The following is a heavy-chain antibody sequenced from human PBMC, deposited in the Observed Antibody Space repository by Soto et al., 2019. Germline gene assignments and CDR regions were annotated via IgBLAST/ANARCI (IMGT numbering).Heavy chain of an antibody. D-gene: IGHD1-7*01. Sequence: QVQLVQSGAELKKPGSSVKVSCKASGGTFGNFAISWVRQAPGQGPEWVAGIIPIYGTSNYADDFRGRITLTADESTATAYLELSSLRSEDTAIYYCATGTSDGYNYWYSDLWGRGTQVTVSS. CDR3: ATGTSDGYNYWYSDL. CDR1: GGTFGNFA. V-gene: IGHV1-69*01. CDR2: IIPIYGTS. J-gene: IGHJ2*01.